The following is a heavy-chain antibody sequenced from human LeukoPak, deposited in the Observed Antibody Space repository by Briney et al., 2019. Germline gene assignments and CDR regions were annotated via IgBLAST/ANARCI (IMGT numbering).Heavy chain of an antibody. V-gene: IGHV1-69*13. CDR3: ARDSRQQLENWFDP. CDR1: GGTFSSYA. CDR2: IIPIFGTS. J-gene: IGHJ5*02. D-gene: IGHD6-13*01. Sequence: ASVKVSCKASGGTFSSYAINWVRQAPGQGLEWMGGIIPIFGTSNYAQKFQGRVTITADESTSTAYMELSSLRSEDTAVYYCARDSRQQLENWFDPWGQGTLVTVSS.